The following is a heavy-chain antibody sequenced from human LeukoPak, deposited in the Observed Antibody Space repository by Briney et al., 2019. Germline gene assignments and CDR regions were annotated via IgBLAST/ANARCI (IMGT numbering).Heavy chain of an antibody. CDR3: ARLFDGSGYGAFDI. Sequence: GGSLRLSCAASRFTVSSNYMGWVRQAPGKGLDWVSVLYADGRKYYPDSVKGRFTISRDNSQNTLYLQLDSLRAEDTAVYYCARLFDGSGYGAFDIWGQGTMVTVSS. CDR1: RFTVSSNY. J-gene: IGHJ3*02. D-gene: IGHD3-3*01. CDR2: LYADGRK. V-gene: IGHV3-66*02.